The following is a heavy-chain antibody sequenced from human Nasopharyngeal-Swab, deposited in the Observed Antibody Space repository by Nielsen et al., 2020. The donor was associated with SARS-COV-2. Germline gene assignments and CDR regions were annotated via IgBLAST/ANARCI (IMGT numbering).Heavy chain of an antibody. Sequence: GESLKISCAVSGFTFSAYALSWVRQAPGKGLEWVSAISGSGGSTYYADSVKGRFTISRDNSKNTLYLQMNSLRAEDTAVYYCAKAPAAYYDILIGYYYYGMDVWGQGTTVTVSS. J-gene: IGHJ6*02. CDR3: AKAPAAYYDILIGYYYYGMDV. CDR2: ISGSGGST. CDR1: GFTFSAYA. V-gene: IGHV3-23*01. D-gene: IGHD3-9*01.